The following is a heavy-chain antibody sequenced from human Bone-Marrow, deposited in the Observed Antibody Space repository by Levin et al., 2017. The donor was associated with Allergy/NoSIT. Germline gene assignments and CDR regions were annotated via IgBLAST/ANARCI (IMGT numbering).Heavy chain of an antibody. D-gene: IGHD3-22*01. CDR3: ARDLWSHTSASNFAH. Sequence: RPGGSLRLSCAASGFTFSDYYMSWIRQAPGKGLEWVSYISSSGTTIEYADSVKGRFTISRDNAKKSLYLQMNSLRAEDTAVYYCARDLWSHTSASNFAHWGQGTLVTVSS. CDR1: GFTFSDYY. J-gene: IGHJ4*02. CDR2: ISSSGTTI. V-gene: IGHV3-11*01.